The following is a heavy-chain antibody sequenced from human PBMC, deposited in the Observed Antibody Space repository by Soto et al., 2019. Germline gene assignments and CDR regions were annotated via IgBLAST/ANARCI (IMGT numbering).Heavy chain of an antibody. CDR1: GGSISSGGYS. J-gene: IGHJ4*02. V-gene: IGHV4-30-2*01. Sequence: QLQLQESGSGLVKPSQTLSLTCAVSGGSISSGGYSWSWIRQPPGKGLEWIGYIYHSGSTYYNPFLKSRVTISVDRSKNQFSLKLSSVTAADTAVYYCARRTLRYSRGYFDYWGQGTLVTVSS. D-gene: IGHD3-16*01. CDR2: IYHSGST. CDR3: ARRTLRYSRGYFDY.